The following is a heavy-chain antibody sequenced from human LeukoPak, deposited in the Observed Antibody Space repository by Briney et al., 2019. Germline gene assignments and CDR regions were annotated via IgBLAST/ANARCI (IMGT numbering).Heavy chain of an antibody. CDR2: IYHSGST. V-gene: IGHV4-38-2*02. CDR1: GYSISSGYY. CDR3: ARVVAVAGTHYLDY. Sequence: SETLSLTCTVSGYSISSGYYWGWIRQPPGKGLEWIGSIYHSGSTYYNPSLKSRVTISVDTSKNQFSLKLSSVTAADTAVYYCARVVAVAGTHYLDYWGQGTLVTVSS. D-gene: IGHD6-19*01. J-gene: IGHJ4*02.